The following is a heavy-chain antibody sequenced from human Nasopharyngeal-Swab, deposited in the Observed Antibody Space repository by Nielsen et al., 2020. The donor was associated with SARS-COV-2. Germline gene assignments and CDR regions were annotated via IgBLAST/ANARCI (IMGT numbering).Heavy chain of an antibody. CDR1: GGSVSSGSYY. J-gene: IGHJ6*02. V-gene: IGHV4-61*02. Sequence: LRLSCTVSGGSVSSGSYYWSWIRQPAGKGLEWIGRIYTSGSTNYNPSLKSRVTISVDTSKNQFSLKLGSVTAADTAVYYCARDGDYTDVWGQGTTVTVSS. D-gene: IGHD4-11*01. CDR3: ARDGDYTDV. CDR2: IYTSGST.